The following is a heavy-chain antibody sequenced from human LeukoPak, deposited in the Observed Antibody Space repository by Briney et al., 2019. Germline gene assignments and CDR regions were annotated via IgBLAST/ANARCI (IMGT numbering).Heavy chain of an antibody. V-gene: IGHV3-23*01. CDR1: GFTVDSNY. D-gene: IGHD3-3*01. CDR3: AKRLLFGVLMKNAMDV. J-gene: IGHJ6*02. Sequence: PGGSLRLSCAASGFTVDSNYLSWVRQAPGKGLEWVSGISGSGVSTYYADSVKGRFTISRDNSKNTLYLQMNSLRAEDTAVYYCAKRLLFGVLMKNAMDVWGQGTTVTVSS. CDR2: ISGSGVST.